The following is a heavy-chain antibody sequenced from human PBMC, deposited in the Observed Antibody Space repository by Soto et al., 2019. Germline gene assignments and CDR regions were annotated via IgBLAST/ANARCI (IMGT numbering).Heavy chain of an antibody. CDR2: IRATGDSP. CDR1: GFTFTSYA. CDR3: AKHPHSGYDLSWFAH. V-gene: IGHV3-23*01. D-gene: IGHD3-22*01. J-gene: IGHJ5*02. Sequence: EVQLLESGGGLVQPGGSLRLACAASGFTFTSYAMTWVRQAPGKGLEWVAGIRATGDSPYYVDSVKGRFTISKDNSNNILYLQMNSQGAEDTAVYFCAKHPHSGYDLSWFAHWGQGTLVTVSS.